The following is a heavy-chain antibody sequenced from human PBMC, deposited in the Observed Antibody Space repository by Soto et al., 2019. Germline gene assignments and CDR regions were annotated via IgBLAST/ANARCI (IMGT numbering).Heavy chain of an antibody. D-gene: IGHD2-2*01. CDR1: GFTFSSYA. Sequence: PGGSLRLSCAASGFTFSSYAMSWVRQAPGKGLEWVSAISGSGGSTYYADSVKGRFTISRDNSKNTLYLQMNSLRAEDTAVYYCAKDSAIVVVPAAIRFDPWGQGTLVTVSS. V-gene: IGHV3-23*01. CDR3: AKDSAIVVVPAAIRFDP. CDR2: ISGSGGST. J-gene: IGHJ5*02.